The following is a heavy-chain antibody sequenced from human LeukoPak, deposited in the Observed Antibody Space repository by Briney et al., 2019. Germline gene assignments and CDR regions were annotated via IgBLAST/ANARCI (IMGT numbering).Heavy chain of an antibody. CDR2: ISDSGGSI. V-gene: IGHV3-23*01. CDR1: GFTFSSYA. D-gene: IGHD6-13*01. J-gene: IGHJ4*02. Sequence: GGSLRLSCAASGFTFSSYAMSWVRQAPGKGLEWVSTISDSGGSIYYADSMKGRFAISRDNSKNTLYLQMNSLRAEDTAVYYCAKDTSIAAAGTWYWGQGTLVTVSS. CDR3: AKDTSIAAAGTWY.